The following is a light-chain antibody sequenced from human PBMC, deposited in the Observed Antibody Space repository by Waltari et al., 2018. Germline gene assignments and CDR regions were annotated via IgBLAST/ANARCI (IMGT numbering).Light chain of an antibody. CDR3: NSRDSSGNHVV. Sequence: SSELTQDPAVSVALGQTVRITCHGDSLRSYYARWYQQKPGQAPVLVIYGKNNRTSGNPDRFSGSSSGNTASLTITGAQAEDEADYYCNSRDSSGNHVVFGGGTKLTVL. J-gene: IGLJ2*01. CDR1: SLRSYY. CDR2: GKN. V-gene: IGLV3-19*01.